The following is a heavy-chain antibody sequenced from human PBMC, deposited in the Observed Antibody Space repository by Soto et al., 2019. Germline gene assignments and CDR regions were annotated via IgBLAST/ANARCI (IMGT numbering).Heavy chain of an antibody. CDR1: GFTFTSYS. CDR3: ARGEVGIFPSIAAYYYYMDV. V-gene: IGHV3-21*01. J-gene: IGHJ6*03. D-gene: IGHD2-15*01. CDR2: ISSSSSYI. Sequence: PGGSLRLSCAASGFTFTSYSMNWVRQAPGKGLEWVSSISSSSSYIYYADSVKGRFTISRDNAKNSLYLQMNSLRAEDTAVYYCARGEVGIFPSIAAYYYYMDVWGKGTTVTVSS.